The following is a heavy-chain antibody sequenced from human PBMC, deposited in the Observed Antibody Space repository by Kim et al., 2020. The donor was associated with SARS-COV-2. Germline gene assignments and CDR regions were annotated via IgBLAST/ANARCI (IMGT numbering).Heavy chain of an antibody. V-gene: IGHV4-39*01. CDR2: IYYTGTT. J-gene: IGHJ4*02. CDR3: ARQEDNSWYIAGVDN. D-gene: IGHD6-13*01. Sequence: SETLSLTCAVSGATISSSSYYWAWIRQPPGKGLEWLGTIYYTGTTYYNPSLMSRLTMSVDMSKNQFFLKLTSVTAADTAVYYCARQEDNSWYIAGVDNWGQGTLVTVSS. CDR1: GATISSSSYY.